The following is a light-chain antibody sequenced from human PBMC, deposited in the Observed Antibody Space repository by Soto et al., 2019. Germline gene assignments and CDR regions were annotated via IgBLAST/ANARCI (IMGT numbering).Light chain of an antibody. V-gene: IGLV2-23*02. J-gene: IGLJ1*01. Sequence: QSVLTQPASVSGSPGQPIIISCTGTSSDVGSYNLVSWYQQHPGKAPKLMICEVSKRPSGVSNRFSGSKSGNTASLTISGLQAEDEADYYCCSYAGSSTVFGTGTRSPS. CDR2: EVS. CDR3: CSYAGSSTV. CDR1: SSDVGSYNL.